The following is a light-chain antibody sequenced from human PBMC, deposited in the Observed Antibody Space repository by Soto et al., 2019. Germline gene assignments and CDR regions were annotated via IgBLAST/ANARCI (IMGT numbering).Light chain of an antibody. CDR2: EVN. J-gene: IGLJ2*01. CDR1: SSDVGYYNY. V-gene: IGLV2-8*01. CDR3: TSYAVGINVV. Sequence: QSALTQPPSASGSRGQSVTISCTGTSSDVGYYNYVSWYQQHPGKAPKLIIYEVNKRPSGVPDRFSGSKSGNTASLTVSGLQAEDEAEYYCTSYAVGINVVFGGGTKVTVL.